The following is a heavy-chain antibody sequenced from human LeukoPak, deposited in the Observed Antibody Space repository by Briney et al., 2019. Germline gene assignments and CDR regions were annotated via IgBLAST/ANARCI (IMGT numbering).Heavy chain of an antibody. CDR1: GSPFSIYW. Sequence: GGSLRLSCGASGSPFSIYWMSWVRQAPGKGLEWVANINADGSAKYSVDSVKGRFTVSRDNGNNSLYLQMNSLRAEDTAVYYCAKGGHLDDWGQGTLVTVSS. D-gene: IGHD3-16*01. CDR3: AKGGHLDD. J-gene: IGHJ4*02. CDR2: INADGSAK. V-gene: IGHV3-7*03.